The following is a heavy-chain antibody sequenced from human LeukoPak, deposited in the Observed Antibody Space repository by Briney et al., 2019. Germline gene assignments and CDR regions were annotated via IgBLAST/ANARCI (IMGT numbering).Heavy chain of an antibody. CDR3: ARHGFYGDSARRKFDP. CDR2: INHSVST. J-gene: IGHJ5*02. CDR1: GGSFSGYY. D-gene: IGHD4-17*01. Sequence: PSETLSLTCAVYGGSFSGYYWSWIRQPPGKGLEWVGEINHSVSTNYNPSLQSRVTISVDTSKNQFSLKLSSVTAADTAVYYCARHGFYGDSARRKFDPWGQGTLVTVPS. V-gene: IGHV4-34*01.